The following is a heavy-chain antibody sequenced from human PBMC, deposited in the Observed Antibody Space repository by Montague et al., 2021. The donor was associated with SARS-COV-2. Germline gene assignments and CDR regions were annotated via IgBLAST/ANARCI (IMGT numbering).Heavy chain of an antibody. Sequence: SLRLSCAAPGFSFAGYALSWVRQAPGQGLEWVSGISGGGASTYYGDSVQGRFTISRDNSKDTVYLQMNSLRAEDTAVYYCARDIAVAGLFDYWGQGTLVTVSS. V-gene: IGHV3-23*01. D-gene: IGHD6-19*01. J-gene: IGHJ4*02. CDR1: GFSFAGYA. CDR2: ISGGGAST. CDR3: ARDIAVAGLFDY.